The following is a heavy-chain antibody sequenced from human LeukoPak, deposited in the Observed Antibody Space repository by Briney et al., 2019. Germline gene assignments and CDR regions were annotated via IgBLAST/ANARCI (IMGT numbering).Heavy chain of an antibody. J-gene: IGHJ4*02. V-gene: IGHV3-7*01. CDR2: IKQGRGEK. CDR1: GFTFSNFW. CDR3: ARDSRTRAFDY. Sequence: PGGSLRLSCAASGFTFSNFWMSWVRQAPGKGLEWVANIKQGRGEKFYVDSVKGRFTISRDNAKNSLYLQMSSLRAEDTAVYYCARDSRTRAFDYWGQGTLVTVSS.